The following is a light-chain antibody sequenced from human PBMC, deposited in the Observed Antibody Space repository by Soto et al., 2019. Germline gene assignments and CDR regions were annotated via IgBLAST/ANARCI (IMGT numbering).Light chain of an antibody. V-gene: IGKV3-11*01. CDR3: QVRDVWPS. CDR2: DAS. J-gene: IGKJ1*01. CDR1: QSVSTS. Sequence: IVLTQSPVTLAVSPGESAVLSCRASQSVSTSLAWYQHKPGQAPRLFIYDASTRAPGIPARFTGSGSGAHFTLTISSLEPEDIAVYYCQVRDVWPSFGQGTKVEIK.